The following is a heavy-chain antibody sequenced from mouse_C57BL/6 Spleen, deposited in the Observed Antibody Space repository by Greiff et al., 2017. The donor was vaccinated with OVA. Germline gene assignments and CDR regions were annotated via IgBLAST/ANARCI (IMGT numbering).Heavy chain of an antibody. CDR3: AGEGYRIYLAY. CDR2: ISSGSSTI. V-gene: IGHV5-17*01. Sequence: DVKLVESGGGLVKPGGSLKLSCAASGFTFSDYGMHWVRQAPEKGLEWVAYISSGSSTIYYADTVKGRVTISRDNAKNTLFLKSTSLRSEDAAMYYWAGEGYRIYLAYWGQGTMVTVSA. CDR1: GFTFSDYG. D-gene: IGHD2-1*01. J-gene: IGHJ3*01.